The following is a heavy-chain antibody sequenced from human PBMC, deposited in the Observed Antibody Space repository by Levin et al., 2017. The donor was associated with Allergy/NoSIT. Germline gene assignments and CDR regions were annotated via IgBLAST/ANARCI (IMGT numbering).Heavy chain of an antibody. CDR1: GASISSGSYH. J-gene: IGHJ5*02. Sequence: SETLSLTCSVSGASISSGSYHWSWIRQPAGKGLEWIGRIDTGGTAYNPSLRSRVTISLDTSKNQFSLNLTSVTAADTAVYYCATYAGGRGGSGSWGQGTLVTVSS. D-gene: IGHD6-19*01. CDR3: ATYAGGRGGSGS. V-gene: IGHV4-61*02. CDR2: IDTGGT.